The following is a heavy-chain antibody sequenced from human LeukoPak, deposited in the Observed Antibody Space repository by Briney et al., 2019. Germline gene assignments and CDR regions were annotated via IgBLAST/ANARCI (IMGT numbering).Heavy chain of an antibody. CDR3: ARASPYISGWTNAFDI. CDR2: IYYSGST. J-gene: IGHJ3*02. CDR1: GGSISSYY. Sequence: SETLSLTCTVSGGSISSYYWSWIRQPPGKGLEWIGHIYYSGSTNYNPSLKSRVTISVDTSKNQFSLKLSSVSAADTAVYYCARASPYISGWTNAFDIWGQGTMVTVSS. V-gene: IGHV4-59*01. D-gene: IGHD6-25*01.